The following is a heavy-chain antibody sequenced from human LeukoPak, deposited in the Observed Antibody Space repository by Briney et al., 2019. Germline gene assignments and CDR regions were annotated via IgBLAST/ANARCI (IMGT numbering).Heavy chain of an antibody. CDR2: IWYDGTNK. CDR1: GFHFSTYG. CDR3: AAAWKEGWLDP. J-gene: IGHJ5*02. V-gene: IGHV3-33*01. Sequence: PGGSLRLSCAASGFHFSTYGMHWVRQAPGKGLEWVAVIWYDGTNKYYTDSVKGRFTISRDTSKNTLFLQMNSLRVEDTAVYYCAAAWKEGWLDPWGQGTLVTVSS. D-gene: IGHD1-1*01.